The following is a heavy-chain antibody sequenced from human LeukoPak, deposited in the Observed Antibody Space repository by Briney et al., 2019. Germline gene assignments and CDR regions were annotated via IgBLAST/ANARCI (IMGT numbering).Heavy chain of an antibody. CDR1: GYSISSGYY. D-gene: IGHD6-6*01. J-gene: IGHJ4*02. CDR3: ARVAARPPYYFDY. Sequence: SETLSLTCTVSGYSISSGYYWGWIRQPPGKGLEWIGEINHSGSTNYNPSLKSRVTISVDTSKNQFSLKLSSVTAADTAVYYCARVAARPPYYFDYWGQGTLVTVSS. CDR2: INHSGST. V-gene: IGHV4-38-2*02.